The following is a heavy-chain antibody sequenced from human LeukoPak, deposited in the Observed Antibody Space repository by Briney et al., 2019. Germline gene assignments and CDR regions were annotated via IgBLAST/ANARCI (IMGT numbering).Heavy chain of an antibody. Sequence: GESLKISCAASGFTFTEYWVTWVRQAPGQRPEWVANIKQDGSEVYYVDSVEGRFTISRDNTKNSVYLQMNSLGVEDTAVYYCAREAYCGGPSCFAVSYMDVWGEGTTVTVSS. CDR3: AREAYCGGPSCFAVSYMDV. J-gene: IGHJ6*03. CDR1: GFTFTEYW. V-gene: IGHV3-7*01. CDR2: IKQDGSEV. D-gene: IGHD2-21*01.